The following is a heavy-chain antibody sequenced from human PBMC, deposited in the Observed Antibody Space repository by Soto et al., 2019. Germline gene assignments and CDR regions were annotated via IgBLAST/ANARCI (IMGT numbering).Heavy chain of an antibody. CDR3: ARRVNGYFDY. J-gene: IGHJ4*02. V-gene: IGHV3-23*05. CDR2: ILSNYNT. CDR1: GFRFRDYT. D-gene: IGHD2-8*01. Sequence: EVQLLESGGGLVQPGGSLTLSCAASGFRFRDYTMSWVRQAPGKVLESISVILSNYNTYYTDSVRGRFTISRDSSKNMLYLEMNSLRAEHTAVYYCARRVNGYFDYWGQGALVTVSS.